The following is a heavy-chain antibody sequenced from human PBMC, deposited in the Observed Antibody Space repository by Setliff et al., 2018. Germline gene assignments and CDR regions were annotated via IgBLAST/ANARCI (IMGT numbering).Heavy chain of an antibody. CDR2: IIPIFGTA. CDR3: AVVGVVRNNYYYYGMDV. D-gene: IGHD2-15*01. J-gene: IGHJ6*02. CDR1: GGTLSSYA. V-gene: IGHV1-69*05. Sequence: SVKVSCKASGGTLSSYAISWVRQAPGQGLEWMGGIIPIFGTANYAQKFQGRVTITTDESTSTAYMELSSLRSEDTAVYYCAVVGVVRNNYYYYGMDVWGQGTTVTVSS.